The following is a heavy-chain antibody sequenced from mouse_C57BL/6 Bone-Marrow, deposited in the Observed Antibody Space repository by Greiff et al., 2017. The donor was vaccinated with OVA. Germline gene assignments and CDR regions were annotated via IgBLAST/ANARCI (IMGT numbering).Heavy chain of an antibody. CDR2: INPYNGDT. D-gene: IGHD1-1*01. J-gene: IGHJ4*01. Sequence: VQLKQSGPELVKPGDSVKISCKASGYSFTGYFMNWVMQSHGKSLEWIGRINPYNGDTFYNQKFKGKATLTVDKSSSTAHMELRSLTSEDSAVYYCARKGVYYGSSYRAMDYWGQGTSVTVSS. CDR3: ARKGVYYGSSYRAMDY. V-gene: IGHV1-20*01. CDR1: GYSFTGYF.